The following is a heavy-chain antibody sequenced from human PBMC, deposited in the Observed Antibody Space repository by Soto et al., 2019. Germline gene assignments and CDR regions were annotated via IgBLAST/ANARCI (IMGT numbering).Heavy chain of an antibody. D-gene: IGHD1-26*01. Sequence: EVQLLESGGGLVQPGGSLRLSCAASGFTFSSYAMSWVRQAPGKGLEWVSGISGSGGTKYHADSVKGRFSISRDNSKNTLYLQMNSLRAEDTALYYCAKDRLGATPYFFDYWGQGTLVTVSS. J-gene: IGHJ4*02. CDR1: GFTFSSYA. CDR3: AKDRLGATPYFFDY. V-gene: IGHV3-23*01. CDR2: ISGSGGTK.